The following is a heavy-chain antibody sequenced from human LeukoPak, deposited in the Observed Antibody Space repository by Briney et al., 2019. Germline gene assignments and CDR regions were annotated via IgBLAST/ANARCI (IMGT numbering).Heavy chain of an antibody. CDR2: IHTSGST. J-gene: IGHJ5*02. CDR1: GVSISNYY. CDR3: ARFRCISTGCSPDDP. Sequence: PSETLSLICTVSGVSISNYYWSWIRQPAGRGMEWIGRIHTSGSTNYNPSLKSRVTMSVDTSKNQFSLKLTSVTAADTAVYYCARFRCISTGCSPDDPWGQGTLVTVSS. V-gene: IGHV4-4*07. D-gene: IGHD2-2*01.